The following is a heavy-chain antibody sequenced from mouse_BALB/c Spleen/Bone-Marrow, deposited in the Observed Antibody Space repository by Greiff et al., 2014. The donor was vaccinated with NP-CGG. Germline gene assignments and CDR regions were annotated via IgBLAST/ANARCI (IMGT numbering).Heavy chain of an antibody. V-gene: IGHV1-9*01. Sequence: QVQLQQSGAELMKPGASVKISCKATGYTFSSYWIEWVKQRPGHGLEWIGEILPGSGNTNYNEKFKGKATFTADTSFNTAYMQLSSLTSEDSAVYYCARRGGWLGYFDVWGAGTTVTVSS. J-gene: IGHJ1*01. D-gene: IGHD2-3*01. CDR1: GYTFSSYW. CDR2: ILPGSGNT. CDR3: ARRGGWLGYFDV.